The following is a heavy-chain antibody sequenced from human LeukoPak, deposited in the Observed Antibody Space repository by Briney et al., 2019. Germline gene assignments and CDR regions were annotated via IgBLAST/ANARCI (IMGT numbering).Heavy chain of an antibody. Sequence: PGGSLRLSCAASGFTFSSYGMHWVRQAPGKGLEWVAVISYDGSNKYYADSVKGRFTISRDNSKNTLYLHMNSLRAEDTAVYYCAKDALESSGLDYWGQGTLVTVSS. CDR2: ISYDGSNK. V-gene: IGHV3-30*18. CDR1: GFTFSSYG. D-gene: IGHD3-22*01. CDR3: AKDALESSGLDY. J-gene: IGHJ4*02.